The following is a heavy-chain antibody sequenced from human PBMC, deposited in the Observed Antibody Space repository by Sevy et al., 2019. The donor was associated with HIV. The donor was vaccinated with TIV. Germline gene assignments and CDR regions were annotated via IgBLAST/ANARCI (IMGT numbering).Heavy chain of an antibody. D-gene: IGHD2-15*01. CDR1: GFTFSSYA. J-gene: IGHJ4*02. V-gene: IGHV3-23*01. Sequence: GGSLRLSCAASGFTFSSYAMSWVRQAPGKGLEWVSPISGSGGSTYYADSVKGRFTISRDNSKNTLYLQMNSLRAEDTAVYYCAKDSGYCSGGSCYSSFDYWGQGTLVTVSS. CDR2: ISGSGGST. CDR3: AKDSGYCSGGSCYSSFDY.